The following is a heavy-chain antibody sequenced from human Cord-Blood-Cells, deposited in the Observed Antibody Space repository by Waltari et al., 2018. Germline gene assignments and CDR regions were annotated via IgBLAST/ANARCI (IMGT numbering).Heavy chain of an antibody. D-gene: IGHD3-16*01. V-gene: IGHV1-2*06. Sequence: QVQLVQSGAEVKKPGASVKVSCTASGYTFTGYYMHWVRQAPGQGLEWMGRINPNRGGTDYAQKFQGRVTRTRDTSISTAYMELSRLGSDDTAVYYCARAPRGDDYGDYWGQGTLVTVSS. CDR2: INPNRGGT. CDR3: ARAPRGDDYGDY. CDR1: GYTFTGYY. J-gene: IGHJ4*02.